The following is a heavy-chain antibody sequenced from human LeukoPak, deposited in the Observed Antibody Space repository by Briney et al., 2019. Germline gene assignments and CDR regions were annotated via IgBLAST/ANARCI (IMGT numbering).Heavy chain of an antibody. V-gene: IGHV3-23*01. Sequence: PGGSLRLSCAASGFTFSSYGMSWVRQAPGKGLEWVSAISGSGGSTYYADSVKGRFTISRDNSQNTLFLQMNSLRAEDTAVYYCARDTYYYGSGSPLLPWGQGTLVTVSS. J-gene: IGHJ5*02. CDR1: GFTFSSYG. CDR2: ISGSGGST. D-gene: IGHD3-10*01. CDR3: ARDTYYYGSGSPLLP.